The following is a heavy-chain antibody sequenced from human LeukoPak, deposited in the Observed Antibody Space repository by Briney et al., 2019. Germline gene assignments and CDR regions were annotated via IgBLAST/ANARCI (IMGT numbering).Heavy chain of an antibody. Sequence: PGGSLRLPCAASGFTFNSYWMHWVRQAPGKGLVWVSLINSDGSSTTYADSVKSRFTISRDNAKNTLHLQMNSLRTEDTAVYYCARDYYHSVDYWGQGTLVAVSS. CDR2: INSDGSST. D-gene: IGHD3-10*01. V-gene: IGHV3-74*01. J-gene: IGHJ4*02. CDR1: GFTFNSYW. CDR3: ARDYYHSVDY.